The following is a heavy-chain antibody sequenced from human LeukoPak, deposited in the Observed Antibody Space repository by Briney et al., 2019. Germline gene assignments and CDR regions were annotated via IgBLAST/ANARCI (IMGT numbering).Heavy chain of an antibody. Sequence: SETLSLTCTVSGDSISTSSYYWSWIRQPPGKGLEWIGYIYYSGSTKYNPSLKSRVTISVDTSKNQFSLNLSSVTAADTAVYYCARGMMARNQYYLDYWGQGTLVTVSS. D-gene: IGHD5-24*01. CDR3: ARGMMARNQYYLDY. CDR2: IYYSGST. J-gene: IGHJ4*02. CDR1: GDSISTSSYY. V-gene: IGHV4-61*01.